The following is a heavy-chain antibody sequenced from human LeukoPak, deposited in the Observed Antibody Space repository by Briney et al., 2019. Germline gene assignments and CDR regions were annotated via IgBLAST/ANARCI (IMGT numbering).Heavy chain of an antibody. CDR3: ARDRVAEGAYFDY. CDR2: ISSSSSYI. J-gene: IGHJ4*02. CDR1: GFTFSSDS. D-gene: IGHD6-13*01. Sequence: GGPLRLSCAASGFTFSSDSMNWVRQAPGKGLEWISSISSSSSYIHYADSVKGRFTISRDNAKNPMYLQMNSLRAEDTAVYYCARDRVAEGAYFDYWGQGTLVTVPS. V-gene: IGHV3-21*01.